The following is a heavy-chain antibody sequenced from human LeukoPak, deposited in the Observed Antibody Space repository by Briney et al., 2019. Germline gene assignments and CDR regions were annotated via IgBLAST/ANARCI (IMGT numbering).Heavy chain of an antibody. CDR2: INHSGST. CDR3: ASILRYCSGGSCYSGWFDP. D-gene: IGHD2-15*01. J-gene: IGHJ5*02. V-gene: IGHV4-34*01. Sequence: PSETLSLTCAVYGGSFSGYYWSWIRQPPGKGLEWIGEINHSGSTNYNPSLKSRVTISVDTSKNQFSLKLSSVTAADTAVYYCASILRYCSGGSCYSGWFDPWGQGTLVTVSS. CDR1: GGSFSGYY.